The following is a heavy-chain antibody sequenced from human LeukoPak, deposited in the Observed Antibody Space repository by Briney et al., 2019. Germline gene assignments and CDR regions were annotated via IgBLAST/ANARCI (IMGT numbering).Heavy chain of an antibody. CDR3: AREDSSGYYSYYFDY. Sequence: PGGSLRLSCAASGFTFSSYSMNWVRQAPGKGLEWVSSISSSSSYIYYADSVKGRFTISRDNAKNSLYLQMNSLRAEDTAVYYCAREDSSGYYSYYFDYWGQGTLVTVSS. CDR1: GFTFSSYS. V-gene: IGHV3-21*01. CDR2: ISSSSSYI. D-gene: IGHD3-22*01. J-gene: IGHJ4*02.